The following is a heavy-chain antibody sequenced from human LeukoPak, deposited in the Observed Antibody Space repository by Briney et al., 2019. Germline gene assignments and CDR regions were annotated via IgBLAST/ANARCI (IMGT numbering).Heavy chain of an antibody. J-gene: IGHJ5*02. CDR1: GGTFSSYA. V-gene: IGHV1-69*05. D-gene: IGHD2-15*01. CDR3: ARVYCSGGSCYSVWFDP. CDR2: IIPIFGTA. Sequence: GASLKVSCKASGGTFSSYAISWVRQAPGQGLEWMGGIIPIFGTANYAQKFQGRVTITTDESTSTAYMELSSLRSEDTAVYYCARVYCSGGSCYSVWFDPWGQGTLVTVSS.